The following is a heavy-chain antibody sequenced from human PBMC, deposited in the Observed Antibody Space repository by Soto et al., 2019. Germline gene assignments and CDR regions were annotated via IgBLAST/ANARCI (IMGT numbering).Heavy chain of an antibody. CDR3: ARDSPPVDY. V-gene: IGHV1-18*01. CDR1: GYTFTNYG. J-gene: IGHJ4*02. CDR2: ISAYNGNT. Sequence: QVQLVQSGAEVKKPGASVKVSCKASGYTFTNYGISWVRQAPGQGLEWMGWISAYNGNTKYAQKLQGRVTMTIHTATSTAYMEPRSLRSDVTAVHYCARDSPPVDYWGQGTMVTVSS.